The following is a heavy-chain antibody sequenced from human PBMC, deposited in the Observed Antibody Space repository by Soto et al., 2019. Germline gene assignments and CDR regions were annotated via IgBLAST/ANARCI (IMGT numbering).Heavy chain of an antibody. J-gene: IGHJ5*02. D-gene: IGHD4-4*01. CDR2: IIPIFGTA. CDR1: GGTFSSYA. V-gene: IGHV1-69*13. CDR3: ARVVTPYKWFDP. Sequence: SVKVSCKASGGTFSSYAISWVRQAPGQGLEWMGGIIPIFGTANYAQKFQGRVTITADESTSTAYMELSSLRSEDTAVYYCARVVTPYKWFDPWGQGTLVTVSS.